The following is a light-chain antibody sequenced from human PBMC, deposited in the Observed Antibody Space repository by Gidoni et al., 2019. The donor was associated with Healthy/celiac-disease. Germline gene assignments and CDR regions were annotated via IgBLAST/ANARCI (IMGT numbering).Light chain of an antibody. J-gene: IGLJ3*02. CDR2: DDS. V-gene: IGLV3-21*02. CDR3: QVWDSSSDHP. CDR1: NIGSKS. Sequence: SSALSQPPFVVGAPGQTARITCGGNNIGSKSVHWYQQKPGQAPVLVVYDDSDRPSGIPERFSGSNSGNTATLTISRVEAGDEADYYCQVWDSSSDHPFGGGTKLTVL.